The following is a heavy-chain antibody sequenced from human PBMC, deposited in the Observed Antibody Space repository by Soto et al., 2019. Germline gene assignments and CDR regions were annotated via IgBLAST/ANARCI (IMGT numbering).Heavy chain of an antibody. CDR3: TRSITGFSYADS. Sequence: VGSLILSCGASGFTFSDHDMTWIRQAPGKGLEWLSYVSTSSSYTNYADSVKGRFTSSRDNAKNTLYLQMNSLRAEDTAVYYCTRSITGFSYADSWGRGTLVTVSS. CDR2: VSTSSSYT. J-gene: IGHJ4*02. D-gene: IGHD2-2*01. CDR1: GFTFSDHD. V-gene: IGHV3-11*06.